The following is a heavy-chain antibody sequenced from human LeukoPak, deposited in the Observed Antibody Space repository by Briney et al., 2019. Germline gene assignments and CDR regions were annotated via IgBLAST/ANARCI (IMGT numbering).Heavy chain of an antibody. Sequence: PGGSLRLSCAASGFTFSSYAMHWVRQAPGKGLEWVSVIYSGGSTYYADSVKGRFTISRDNSKNTLYLQMNSLRAEDTAVYYCARDLGLAGTPYYYYGMDVWGQGTTVTVSS. CDR1: GFTFSSYA. J-gene: IGHJ6*02. CDR3: ARDLGLAGTPYYYYGMDV. CDR2: IYSGGST. V-gene: IGHV3-66*01. D-gene: IGHD6-19*01.